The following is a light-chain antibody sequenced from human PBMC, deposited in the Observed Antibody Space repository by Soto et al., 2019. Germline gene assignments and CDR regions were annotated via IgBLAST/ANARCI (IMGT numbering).Light chain of an antibody. CDR1: SNDVGGYNY. V-gene: IGLV2-14*01. CDR2: EVS. Sequence: QSALTQPASVSGSPGQSITISCTGTSNDVGGYNYVSWYQQHPGKAPKLMIYEVSNRPSGVSNRFSGSKSGNTASLTISGLQAEDDADYYCSSHTNGSYVFGTGTKLTVL. J-gene: IGLJ1*01. CDR3: SSHTNGSYV.